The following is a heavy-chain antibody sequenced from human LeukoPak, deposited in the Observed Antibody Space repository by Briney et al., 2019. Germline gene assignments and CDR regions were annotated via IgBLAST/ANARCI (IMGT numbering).Heavy chain of an antibody. CDR2: IYYSGST. D-gene: IGHD6-19*01. J-gene: IGHJ4*02. V-gene: IGHV4-34*01. CDR3: ARAGYSSGAGY. CDR1: GGSFSGYY. Sequence: SETLSLTCAVYGGSFSGYYRGWIRQPPGKGLEWIGSIYYSGSTYYNPSLRSRVTISVDTSKNQFSLKLSSVTAADTAVYYCARAGYSSGAGYWGQGTLVTVSS.